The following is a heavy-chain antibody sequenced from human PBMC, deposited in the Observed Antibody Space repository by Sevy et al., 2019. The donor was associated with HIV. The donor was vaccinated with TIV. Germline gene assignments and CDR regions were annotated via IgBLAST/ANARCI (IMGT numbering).Heavy chain of an antibody. D-gene: IGHD6-19*01. CDR3: AREGLAVAGIGYYFEY. CDR1: GFSFNGYG. J-gene: IGHJ4*02. CDR2: IWYDGSNR. V-gene: IGHV3-33*01. Sequence: GGSLRLSYTASGFSFNGYGMRWVRQAPGKGLEWVALIWYDGSNRSYLDSVKGRFTVSRDNSKNTLYLQMNSLRAEDTAVYYCAREGLAVAGIGYYFEYWGQGTLVTVSS.